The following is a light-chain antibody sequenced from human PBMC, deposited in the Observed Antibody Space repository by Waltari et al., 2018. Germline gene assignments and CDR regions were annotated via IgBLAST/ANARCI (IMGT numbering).Light chain of an antibody. Sequence: DIQMTQSPSSLSASVGDRVTVTCQARQDIRNYLNWYQQKPGKAPKLLIYDASNLETGVPSRFSGSGSGTDFTFTITSLQPEDIATYYCLQYDILPFTFGGGTKVVIK. V-gene: IGKV1-33*01. CDR2: DAS. CDR3: LQYDILPFT. J-gene: IGKJ4*01. CDR1: QDIRNY.